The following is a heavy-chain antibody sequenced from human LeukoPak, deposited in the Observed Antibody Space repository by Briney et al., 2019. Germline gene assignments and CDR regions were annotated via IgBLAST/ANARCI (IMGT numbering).Heavy chain of an antibody. CDR1: GFTFSSYW. J-gene: IGHJ6*03. CDR3: ARDKYDFWSGYCMDV. CDR2: IGSDGSST. D-gene: IGHD3-3*01. Sequence: GXXLRLSCAASGFTFSSYWMHWVRHAPGKGIVWVSRIGSDGSSTSYADSVKGRFTISRDNAKNTLYLQMNSLRAEDTAVYYCARDKYDFWSGYCMDVWGKGTTVTVSS. V-gene: IGHV3-74*01.